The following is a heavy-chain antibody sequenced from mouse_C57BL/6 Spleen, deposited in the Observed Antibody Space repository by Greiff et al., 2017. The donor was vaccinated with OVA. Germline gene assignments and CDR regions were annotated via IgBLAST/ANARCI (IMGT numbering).Heavy chain of an antibody. V-gene: IGHV7-3*01. CDR2: IRNKANGYTT. CDR1: GFTFTDYY. Sequence: EVKLVESGGGLVQPGGSLILSCAASGFTFTDYYMSWVRQPPGKALEWLGFIRNKANGYTTEYSASVKGRFTISRDNSQSILYLQMNALRAEDSATYYCARYSGGGCYAMDYWGQGTTVTVSS. J-gene: IGHJ4*01. CDR3: ARYSGGGCYAMDY. D-gene: IGHD3-3*01.